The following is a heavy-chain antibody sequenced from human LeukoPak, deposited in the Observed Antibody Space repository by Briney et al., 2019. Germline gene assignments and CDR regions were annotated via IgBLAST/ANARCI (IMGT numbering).Heavy chain of an antibody. J-gene: IGHJ3*02. CDR1: GYSISSGYY. V-gene: IGHV4-4*07. Sequence: SETLSLTCTLSGYSISSGYYWSWIRQPAGKELEWIGHIYTSGSTNYNPSLKSRVTMSVETSKHQFSLRLSSVTAADTAVYYCASPLQQQWGAFDIWGQGTMVTVSS. D-gene: IGHD1/OR15-1a*01. CDR3: ASPLQQQWGAFDI. CDR2: IYTSGST.